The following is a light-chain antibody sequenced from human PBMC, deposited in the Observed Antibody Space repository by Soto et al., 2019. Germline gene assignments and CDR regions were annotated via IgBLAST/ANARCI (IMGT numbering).Light chain of an antibody. Sequence: QSVLTQPPSVSAAPGQKVTISCSGSSSNIGDNFVSWYQQLPGTAPKILIYDNDKRPSGIPDRFSGSKSGTSATLAITGLQTGDEADYYCGSWDSSLTYVFGTGTKLTV. CDR3: GSWDSSLTYV. CDR2: DND. CDR1: SSNIGDNF. V-gene: IGLV1-51*01. J-gene: IGLJ1*01.